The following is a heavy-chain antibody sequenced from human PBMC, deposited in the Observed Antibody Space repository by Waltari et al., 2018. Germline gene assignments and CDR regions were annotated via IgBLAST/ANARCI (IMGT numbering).Heavy chain of an antibody. CDR1: GYTFTSYA. CDR2: ISRSSTYI. D-gene: IGHD3-3*01. CDR3: ARAGLSASGVVLDDAFDI. J-gene: IGHJ3*02. Sequence: VQLVQSGAEVKKPGASVKVSCKASGYTFTSYAMHWVRQAPGKGLEWLSIISRSSTYIYYSDSVKGRFTISRDNAKNSVFLQMNSLRAEDTAMYYCARAGLSASGVVLDDAFDIWGQGTMVIVSS. V-gene: IGHV3-21*01.